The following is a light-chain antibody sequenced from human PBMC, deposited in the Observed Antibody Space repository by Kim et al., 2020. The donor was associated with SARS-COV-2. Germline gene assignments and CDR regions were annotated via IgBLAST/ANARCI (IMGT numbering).Light chain of an antibody. V-gene: IGLV6-57*02. CDR1: RGYIAINY. Sequence: NFMLTQPPSVSESPGQTVTISCTGSRGYIAINYVQWYQQRPGRAPITVIYENNQRPSGVPDRFSGSNYSLSTSASLTISGLQTEDEADYYSQFNDGNSLVFGGGTQLTVL. CDR3: QFNDGNSLV. J-gene: IGLJ3*02. CDR2: ENN.